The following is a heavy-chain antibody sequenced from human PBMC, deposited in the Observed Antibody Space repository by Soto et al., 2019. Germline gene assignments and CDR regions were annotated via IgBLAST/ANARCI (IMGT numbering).Heavy chain of an antibody. Sequence: ASVKVSCKASGYTFTSYGISWVRQAPGQGLEWMGWISAYNGNTNYAQKLQGRVTMTTDTSTSTAYMELRSPRSDDTAVYYCARDLEEAVAADWYWFDPWGQGTLVTVSS. CDR1: GYTFTSYG. CDR3: ARDLEEAVAADWYWFDP. V-gene: IGHV1-18*01. J-gene: IGHJ5*02. CDR2: ISAYNGNT. D-gene: IGHD6-19*01.